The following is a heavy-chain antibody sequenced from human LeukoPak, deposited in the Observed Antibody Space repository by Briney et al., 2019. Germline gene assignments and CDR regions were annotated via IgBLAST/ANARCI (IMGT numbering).Heavy chain of an antibody. J-gene: IGHJ5*02. CDR3: ARGSANWFDP. CDR2: INHSGST. Sequence: PSETLSLTCAVYGGSFSGYYWSWIRQPPGKGLEWIGEINHSGSTDYNPSLKSRVTISVDTSKNQFSLKLSSVTAADTAVYYCARGSANWFDPWGQGTLVTVSS. CDR1: GGSFSGYY. V-gene: IGHV4-34*01.